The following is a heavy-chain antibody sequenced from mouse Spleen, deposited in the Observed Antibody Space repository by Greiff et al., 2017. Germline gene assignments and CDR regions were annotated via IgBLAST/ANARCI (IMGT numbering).Heavy chain of an antibody. V-gene: IGHV1-4*01. CDR3: ARSFYGHWYFDV. D-gene: IGHD1-1*01. Sequence: VQLQQSGAELARPGASVKMSCKASGYTFTSYTMHWVKQRPGQGLEWIGYINPSSGYTKFNQKFKDKATLTADKSSSTAYMQLSSLTSEDSAVYYCARSFYGHWYFDVWGAGTTVTVSS. J-gene: IGHJ1*01. CDR2: INPSSGYT. CDR1: GYTFTSYT.